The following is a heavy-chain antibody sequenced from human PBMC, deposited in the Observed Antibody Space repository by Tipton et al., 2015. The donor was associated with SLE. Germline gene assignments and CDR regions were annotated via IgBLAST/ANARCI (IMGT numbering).Heavy chain of an antibody. CDR2: IYYSGSA. J-gene: IGHJ1*01. Sequence: TLSLTCTVSGGSISSGGYFWSWIRQHPGKGLEWIGYIYYSGSAYYNPSLKSRLTISVDTSKNQFSLKLNSVTAADTAVYYCARDPGRHREVYFQYWGRGTLVIVSS. CDR1: GGSISSGGYF. V-gene: IGHV4-31*03. CDR3: ARDPGRHREVYFQY. D-gene: IGHD3-10*01.